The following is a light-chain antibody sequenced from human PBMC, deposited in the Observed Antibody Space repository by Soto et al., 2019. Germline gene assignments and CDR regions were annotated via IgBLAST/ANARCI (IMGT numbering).Light chain of an antibody. J-gene: IGLJ1*01. CDR2: DDN. Sequence: QSVLTQPPSVSGAPGQRVTISCTGSSSNIGAGYDVHWYQQLPGTAPKLLIYDDNKRPSGIPDRFSGSKSGTSATLGITGFQTGDEADYYCGSWDSSLSAYVFGTGTKV. V-gene: IGLV1-51*01. CDR1: SSNIGAGYD. CDR3: GSWDSSLSAYV.